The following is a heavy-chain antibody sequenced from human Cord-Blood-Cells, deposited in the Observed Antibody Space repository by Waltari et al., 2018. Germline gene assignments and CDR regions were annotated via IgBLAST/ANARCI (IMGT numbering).Heavy chain of an antibody. V-gene: IGHV4-59*08. CDR3: ASSDYYDSSGYLTPGEDAFDI. Sequence: QVQLQESGPGLVKPSETLSLPCTVPGGSISSYYWSWIRQHPGKGLEWIGYIYYSGSTNYNPSLKSRVTISVDTSKNQFSLKLSSVTAADTAVYYCASSDYYDSSGYLTPGEDAFDIWGQGTMVTVSS. D-gene: IGHD3-22*01. CDR2: IYYSGST. CDR1: GGSISSYY. J-gene: IGHJ3*02.